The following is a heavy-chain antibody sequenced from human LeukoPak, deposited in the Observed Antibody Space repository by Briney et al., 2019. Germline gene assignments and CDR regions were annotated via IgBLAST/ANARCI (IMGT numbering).Heavy chain of an antibody. D-gene: IGHD3-22*01. V-gene: IGHV3-53*01. CDR2: NYSGGST. CDR1: GFTVSSKY. J-gene: IGHJ4*02. CDR3: ARGRGSYYDTTGGLDY. Sequence: GGSLIHSCAAHGFTVSSKYMTWVRQAPGKGLEWVSVNYSGGSTFYADSVMGRFTISRDSTKNTVYLQMSSLRAEDTAVYYCARGRGSYYDTTGGLDYWGQGTLVTVSS.